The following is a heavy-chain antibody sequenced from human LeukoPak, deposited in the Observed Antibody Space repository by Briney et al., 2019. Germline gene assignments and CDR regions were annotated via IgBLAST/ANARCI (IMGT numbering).Heavy chain of an antibody. CDR1: GYTFTGSF. CDR3: ARADPVGY. J-gene: IGHJ4*02. CDR2: VNCNTGGT. V-gene: IGHV1-2*02. Sequence: GASVKVSCKASGYTFTGSFMHWVRQAPGQGLEWMGWVNCNTGGTKFAQKFQGRVTMTRYTSISTAYMELSRLRSDDTAVYYCARADPVGYWGQGTQVTVSS.